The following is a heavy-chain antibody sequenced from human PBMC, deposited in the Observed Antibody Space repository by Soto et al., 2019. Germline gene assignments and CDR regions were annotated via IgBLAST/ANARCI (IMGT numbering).Heavy chain of an antibody. D-gene: IGHD2-15*01. CDR1: GGSISSGGYS. V-gene: IGHV4-30-2*01. CDR2: IYHSGST. CDR3: ARGQVVAAQH. J-gene: IGHJ4*02. Sequence: PSETLSLTCAVSGGSISSGGYSWSWIRQPPGKGLEWIGYIYHSGSTYYNPSLKSRVTISVDRSKNQFSLKLSSATAADTAVYYCARGQVVAAQHWGQGTLVTVSS.